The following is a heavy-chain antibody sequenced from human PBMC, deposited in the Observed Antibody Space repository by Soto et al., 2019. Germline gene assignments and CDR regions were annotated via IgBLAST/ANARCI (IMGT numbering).Heavy chain of an antibody. D-gene: IGHD2-15*01. V-gene: IGHV1-69*13. CDR3: VVAAQPYYFDY. J-gene: IGHJ4*02. CDR2: IIPIFGTA. CDR1: GGTFSSYA. Sequence: SVKVSCKASGGTFSSYAINWVRQAPGQGLEWMGGIIPIFGTANYAQKFQGRVTITADESTSTAYMELSSLRSEDTAVYYCVVAAQPYYFDYWGQGTLVTVSS.